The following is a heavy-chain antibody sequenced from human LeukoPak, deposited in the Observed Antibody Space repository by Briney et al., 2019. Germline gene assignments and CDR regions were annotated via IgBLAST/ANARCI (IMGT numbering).Heavy chain of an antibody. D-gene: IGHD6-13*01. J-gene: IGHJ4*02. Sequence: SETLSLTCTVSGGSITSYYWSWIRQPSGKGLEWIGYLFHSGTRRYNPSLKSRVTISADTTKNQIFLTLNSTTAADTAVYYCARRRGWKQQLVYFDYWGQGTLATVSS. CDR2: LFHSGTR. CDR3: ARRRGWKQQLVYFDY. CDR1: GGSITSYY. V-gene: IGHV4-59*08.